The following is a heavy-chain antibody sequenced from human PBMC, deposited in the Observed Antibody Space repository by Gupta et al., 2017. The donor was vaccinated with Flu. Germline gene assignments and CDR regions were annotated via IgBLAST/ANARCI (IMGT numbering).Heavy chain of an antibody. Sequence: EVQLLESGGGLVQPGESLKLSCTASRFTFSSFAMRWVRQAPGKGLEWVSIINPNGGTFHADSVKGRFTISRDNSRSTLYLQMNSLRVEDTAIYFCAKGSGSDMVPYFDYWGQGTLVTVSS. V-gene: IGHV3-23*01. CDR2: INPNGGT. D-gene: IGHD3-10*01. CDR1: RFTFSSFA. J-gene: IGHJ4*02. CDR3: AKGSGSDMVPYFDY.